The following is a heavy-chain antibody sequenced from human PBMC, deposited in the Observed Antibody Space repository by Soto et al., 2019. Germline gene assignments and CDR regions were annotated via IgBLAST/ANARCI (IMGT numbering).Heavy chain of an antibody. CDR2: ISYDGSNK. CDR1: GFTFSSYG. CDR3: AKAGPISSSWSAPDYYYYGMDV. Sequence: GGSLRLSCAASGFTFSSYGMHWVRQAPGKGLEWVAVISYDGSNKYYADSVKGRFTISRDNSKNTLYLQMNSLRAEDTAVYYCAKAGPISSSWSAPDYYYYGMDVWGQGTTVTVSS. J-gene: IGHJ6*02. D-gene: IGHD6-13*01. V-gene: IGHV3-30*18.